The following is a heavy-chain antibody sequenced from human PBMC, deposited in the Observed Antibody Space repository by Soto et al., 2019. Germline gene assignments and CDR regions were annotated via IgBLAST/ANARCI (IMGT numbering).Heavy chain of an antibody. Sequence: GGSLRLACAASGFTFSSYGMHWVRQAPGKGLEWVAVIWYDGSNKYYAESVKGRFTISRDNSKNTLYLQMNNLRAEDTAVYYCARDSHVGSGWQLTADYWGQGTLVTVSS. D-gene: IGHD6-19*01. V-gene: IGHV3-33*01. J-gene: IGHJ4*02. CDR3: ARDSHVGSGWQLTADY. CDR1: GFTFSSYG. CDR2: IWYDGSNK.